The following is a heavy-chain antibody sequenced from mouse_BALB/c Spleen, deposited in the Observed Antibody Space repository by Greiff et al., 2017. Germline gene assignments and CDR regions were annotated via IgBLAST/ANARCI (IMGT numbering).Heavy chain of an antibody. CDR2: ISSGVST. J-gene: IGHJ4*01. CDR1: GFTFSSYA. V-gene: IGHV5-6-5*01. Sequence: EVKLVESGGGLVKPGGSLKLSCAASGFTFSSYAMSWVRQTPEKRLEWVASISSGVSTYYPDSVKGRFTISRDTARNILYLQMSSLRSVDTAMYYCARDYYGYAMDYWGQGTSVTVSS. CDR3: ARDYYGYAMDY. D-gene: IGHD1-1*01.